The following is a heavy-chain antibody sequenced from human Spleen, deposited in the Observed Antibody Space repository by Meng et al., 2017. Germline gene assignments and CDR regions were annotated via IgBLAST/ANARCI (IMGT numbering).Heavy chain of an antibody. CDR3: ARGFWVVREIIITPLDY. CDR2: IPHRGSS. CDR1: GDSITNHNW. J-gene: IGHJ4*02. D-gene: IGHD3-10*01. V-gene: IGHV4-4*02. Sequence: QVQLRESGPALVKPSETLSLTCAVSGDSITNHNWWAWVRQPPGKGLEWIGEIPHRGSSAYNPSLKSRVTISVDTSKNQFSLKLSSVTAADTAVYYCARGFWVVREIIITPLDYWGQGSLVTVSS.